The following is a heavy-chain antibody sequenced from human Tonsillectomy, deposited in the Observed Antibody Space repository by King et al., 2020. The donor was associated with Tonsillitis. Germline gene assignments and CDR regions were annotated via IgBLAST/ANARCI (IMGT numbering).Heavy chain of an antibody. V-gene: IGHV3-30*18. CDR2: IPYDGSNK. CDR3: AKEIAAAGDSYYSYGMDV. CDR1: GFSFRNYG. D-gene: IGHD6-13*01. J-gene: IGHJ6*02. Sequence: VQLVESGGGVVQPGRSLRLSCAASGFSFRNYGIHWVRQAPGKGLEWVAIIPYDGSNKYYADSVKGRFTVFRDNSQNTLYLQMNSLRAEDTAVYYCAKEIAAAGDSYYSYGMDVWGQGTAVTVSS.